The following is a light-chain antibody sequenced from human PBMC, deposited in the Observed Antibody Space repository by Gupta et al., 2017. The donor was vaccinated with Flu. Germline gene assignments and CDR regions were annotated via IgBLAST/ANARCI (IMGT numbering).Light chain of an antibody. V-gene: IGKV1-39*01. CDR2: AAS. J-gene: IGKJ1*01. CDR3: KQRYTNPRA. CDR1: QRISVY. Sequence: IHMTQSPSSLSASVGDTVTITCRASQRISVYLNWYQQQPGKAPKLLSDAASSLQSGGSSRCSGEGSGTDFNITSSSLQPEDCATYYCKQRYTNPRAVGQGTQVEVK.